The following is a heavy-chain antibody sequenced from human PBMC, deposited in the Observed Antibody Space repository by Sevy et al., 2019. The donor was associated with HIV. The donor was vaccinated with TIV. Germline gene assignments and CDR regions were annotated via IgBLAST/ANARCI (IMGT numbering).Heavy chain of an antibody. D-gene: IGHD6-19*01. CDR2: LSYDGNTR. CDR3: ARDAGYSTGWYAGY. CDR1: WFRLHPYS. J-gene: IGHJ4*02. V-gene: IGHV3-30*09. Sequence: GSPRLPLAGPWFRLHPYSFQRGRQAPGQGLGWVAPLSYDGNTRYHADSAKGRFAISKDNSKNTPYLQMNSLRIEDTAIYYCARDAGYSTGWYAGYWGQGTLVTVSS.